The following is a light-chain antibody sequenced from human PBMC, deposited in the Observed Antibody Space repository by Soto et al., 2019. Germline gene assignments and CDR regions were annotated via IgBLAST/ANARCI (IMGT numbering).Light chain of an antibody. V-gene: IGKV3-15*01. J-gene: IGKJ5*01. CDR1: QSVSRN. CDR3: QQYNNWPPPIT. CDR2: SAS. Sequence: IVMTQSPATPSVSPGERATLSCGASQSVSRNLAWYQQKPGQAPRLLVYSASTRATGIPARFSGSGSGTEFTLTISSLKSEDFAVYYCQQYNNWPPPITFGQGTRLEIK.